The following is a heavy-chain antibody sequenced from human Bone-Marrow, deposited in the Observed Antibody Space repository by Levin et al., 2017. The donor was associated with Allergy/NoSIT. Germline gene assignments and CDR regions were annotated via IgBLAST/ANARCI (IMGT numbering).Heavy chain of an antibody. CDR2: ISYDGSNK. Sequence: GESLKISCAASGFTFSSYGMHWVRQAPGKGLEWVAVISYDGSNKYYADSVKGRFTISRDNSKNTLYLQMNSLRAEDTAVYYCAKDDCSSTSPGKKPYGMDVWGQGTTVTVSS. D-gene: IGHD2-2*01. CDR1: GFTFSSYG. J-gene: IGHJ6*02. V-gene: IGHV3-30*18. CDR3: AKDDCSSTSPGKKPYGMDV.